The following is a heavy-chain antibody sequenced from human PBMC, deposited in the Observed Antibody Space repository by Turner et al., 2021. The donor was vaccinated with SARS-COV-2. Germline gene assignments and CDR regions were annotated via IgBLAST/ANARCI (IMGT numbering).Heavy chain of an antibody. J-gene: IGHJ4*02. CDR3: AKMGGMYCSGGNCYSGRLDY. CDR2: ISYDGSNK. CDR1: GFTCSNYG. D-gene: IGHD2-15*01. Sequence: QVQLVESGGGVVQPGRSLRPSCAASGFTCSNYGMHWVRQAPGKGLEWVAVISYDGSNKYYADSVKGRFTISRDNSKNTLYLQMNSLRAEDTALYYCAKMGGMYCSGGNCYSGRLDYWGQGTLVTVSS. V-gene: IGHV3-30*18.